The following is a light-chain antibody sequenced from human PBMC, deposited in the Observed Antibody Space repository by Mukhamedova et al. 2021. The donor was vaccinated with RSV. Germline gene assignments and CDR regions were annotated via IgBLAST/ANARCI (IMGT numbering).Light chain of an antibody. Sequence: GKAPKLLIYAASSLQSGVPSRFSGSGSGTDFTLKISRVEAEDVGVYYCMQALQTPITFGQGTRLEIK. CDR2: AAS. V-gene: IGKV2-28*01. CDR3: MQALQTPIT. J-gene: IGKJ5*01.